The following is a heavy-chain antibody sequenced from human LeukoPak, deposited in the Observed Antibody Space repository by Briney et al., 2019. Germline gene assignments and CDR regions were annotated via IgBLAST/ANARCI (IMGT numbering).Heavy chain of an antibody. Sequence: GGSLRLSCAASGFTFSSYGMHWVRQAPGKGLEWVALIRYDGTNKYYADSAKGRFTISRDNAKNSLYLQMNSLRAEDTAVYYCARPSGGEYSSGWSPRAFDIWGQGTMVTVSS. V-gene: IGHV3-30*02. CDR1: GFTFSSYG. D-gene: IGHD6-19*01. CDR2: IRYDGTNK. J-gene: IGHJ3*02. CDR3: ARPSGGEYSSGWSPRAFDI.